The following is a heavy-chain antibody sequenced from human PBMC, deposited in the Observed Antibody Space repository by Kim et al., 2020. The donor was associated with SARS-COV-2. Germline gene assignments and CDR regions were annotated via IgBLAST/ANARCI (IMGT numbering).Heavy chain of an antibody. D-gene: IGHD6-19*01. CDR1: GDTMSSSHY. V-gene: IGHV4-39*01. Sequence: SETLSLTCAVSGDTMSSSHYWTWIRQPPGKGLEWIGSRHYSGNAFYNPSLKSRVTISVDTSRAQFSLRMTSVTAADTAVYYCAIRLAVAGTVDYWGLGIPVTVTS. J-gene: IGHJ4*02. CDR2: RHYSGNA. CDR3: AIRLAVAGTVDY.